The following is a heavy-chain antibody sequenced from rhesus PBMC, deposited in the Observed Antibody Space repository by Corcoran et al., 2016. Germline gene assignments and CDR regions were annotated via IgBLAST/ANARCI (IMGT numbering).Heavy chain of an antibody. CDR2: IGGSSGST. Sequence: QVQLQESGPGLVKPSETLSLTCAVSGYSLRSGYGWSWIRQPPGKGLEWIGDIGGSSGSTNYNPSLKSRVTISKDTSKNQFSLKLSSVTAADTAVYYCARPVHDAFDFWGQGLRVTVSS. CDR1: GYSLRSGYG. CDR3: ARPVHDAFDF. V-gene: IGHV4-127*01. J-gene: IGHJ3*01.